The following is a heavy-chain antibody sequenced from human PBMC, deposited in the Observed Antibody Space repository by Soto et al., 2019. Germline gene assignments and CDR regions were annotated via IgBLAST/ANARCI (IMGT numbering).Heavy chain of an antibody. CDR3: ARFTPSYDFWSGYYGSWFDP. CDR1: GGSFSGYY. J-gene: IGHJ5*02. D-gene: IGHD3-3*01. V-gene: IGHV4-34*01. Sequence: DTLSLTCAVYGGSFSGYYWSWIRQPPGKGLEWIGEINHSGSTNYNPSLKSRVTISVDTSKNQFSLKLSSVTAADTAVYYCARFTPSYDFWSGYYGSWFDPWGQGTLVTVSS. CDR2: INHSGST.